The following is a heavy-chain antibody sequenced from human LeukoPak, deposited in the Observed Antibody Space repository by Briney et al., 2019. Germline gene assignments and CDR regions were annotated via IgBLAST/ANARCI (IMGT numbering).Heavy chain of an antibody. Sequence: GESLKISCKGSGYSFTSYWIGWVRQMPGKGLEWMGIIYPGDSDTRYSPSFQGQVTISADKSISTAYLQWSSLKASDTALYYCARLPTRMTEMKGTGHYYGMDVWGKGTTVTVSS. CDR2: IYPGDSDT. V-gene: IGHV5-51*01. D-gene: IGHD4-17*01. J-gene: IGHJ6*04. CDR1: GYSFTSYW. CDR3: ARLPTRMTEMKGTGHYYGMDV.